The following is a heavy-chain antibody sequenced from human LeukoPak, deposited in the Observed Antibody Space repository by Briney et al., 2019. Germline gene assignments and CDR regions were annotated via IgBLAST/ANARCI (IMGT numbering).Heavy chain of an antibody. D-gene: IGHD4-17*01. J-gene: IGHJ5*02. CDR2: IYYSGST. CDR1: GGSISSSSYY. V-gene: IGHV4-39*01. CDR3: ARRRNYGVRYNWFDP. Sequence: PSETLSLTCTVSGGSISSSSYYWGWIRQPPGKGLEWIGSIYYSGSTYYNPSLKSRVTISVDTSKNQFCLKLSSVTAADTAVYYCARRRNYGVRYNWFDPWGQGTLVTVSS.